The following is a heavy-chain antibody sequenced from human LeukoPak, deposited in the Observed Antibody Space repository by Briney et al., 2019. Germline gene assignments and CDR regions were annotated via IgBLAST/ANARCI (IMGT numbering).Heavy chain of an antibody. Sequence: SETLSLTCTVSGGSISSYYWSWIRQPPGKGLEWIGYIYYSGSTNYNPSLKSRVTISVDTTKNQFSLKLSSVTAADTAVYYCARLTMVRGVLYGMDVWGQGTTVTVSS. D-gene: IGHD3-10*01. J-gene: IGHJ6*02. CDR2: IYYSGST. CDR1: GGSISSYY. V-gene: IGHV4-59*08. CDR3: ARLTMVRGVLYGMDV.